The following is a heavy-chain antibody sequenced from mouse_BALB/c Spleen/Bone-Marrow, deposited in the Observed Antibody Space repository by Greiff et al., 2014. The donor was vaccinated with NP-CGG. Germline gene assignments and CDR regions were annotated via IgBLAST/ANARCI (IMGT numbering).Heavy chain of an antibody. J-gene: IGHJ4*01. V-gene: IGHV14-3*02. Sequence: EVQLQQSGAELVKPGASVKLSCKASGYNFKDSYMHWVKQRPEQGLEWIGRIDPANGDTKYNPKFKGKATITADTSSNTAYLQLSDLSADYAAVYYTAGYYYGNYSFDYWGQGTSVTVSS. CDR1: GYNFKDSY. CDR2: IDPANGDT. CDR3: AGYYYGNYSFDY. D-gene: IGHD1-1*01.